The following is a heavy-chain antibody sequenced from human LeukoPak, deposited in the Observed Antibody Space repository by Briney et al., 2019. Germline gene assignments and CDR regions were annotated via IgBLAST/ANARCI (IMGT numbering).Heavy chain of an antibody. Sequence: GASANVSCKASGYTFTGFYMTWVRQAPGQGLEWMGIINPSGGSTTSAQKFQGRVTITKDTSTSTVYMELSSLRSEVTAVYYWARDPVTIFGVVIRGRWFDPWGQGTLVTASS. CDR3: ARDPVTIFGVVIRGRWFDP. V-gene: IGHV1-46*01. CDR1: GYTFTGFY. J-gene: IGHJ5*02. CDR2: INPSGGST. D-gene: IGHD3-3*01.